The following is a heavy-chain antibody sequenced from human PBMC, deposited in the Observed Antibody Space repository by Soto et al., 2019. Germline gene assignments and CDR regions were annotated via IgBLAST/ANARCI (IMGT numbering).Heavy chain of an antibody. CDR3: ARDRNWASDY. V-gene: IGHV3-48*02. J-gene: IGHJ4*02. D-gene: IGHD7-27*01. CDR2: STSSSSAI. Sequence: GSLRLSCAASGFTFSSYSMAWVRQAPGEGLELIAYSTSSSSAIYYADSVKGRFTVSRDYAKNSLYLQMNSLRDEDTAVYYCARDRNWASDYWGQGTQVTVSS. CDR1: GFTFSSYS.